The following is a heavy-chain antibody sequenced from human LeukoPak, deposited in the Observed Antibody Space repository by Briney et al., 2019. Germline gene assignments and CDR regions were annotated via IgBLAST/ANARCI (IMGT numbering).Heavy chain of an antibody. D-gene: IGHD3-16*01. CDR3: ARVRNGGASDY. CDR1: GFTFSTYS. CDR2: ISSSSTYK. J-gene: IGHJ4*02. V-gene: IGHV3-21*06. Sequence: GGSLRLSCEASGFTFSTYSMHWVRQAPGKGLEWVSSISSSSTYKYHADSVKGRFTISRDNAKSSLFLEMNSLRAEDTAAYYCARVRNGGASDYWGQGTLVTVSS.